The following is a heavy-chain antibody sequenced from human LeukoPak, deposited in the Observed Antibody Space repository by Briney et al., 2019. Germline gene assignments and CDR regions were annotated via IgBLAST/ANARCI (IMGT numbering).Heavy chain of an antibody. Sequence: SETLSLTCTVSGGSVGSAGYYWSWIRQPPGGGLEWIGYIYYIRNTNYNPSLKSRVTMSLDPSKNQFSLKLNSVTAADTGVDYCARTQSQSGSYRYYFGYWGQGTLVTVS. CDR1: GGSVGSAGYY. J-gene: IGHJ4*02. V-gene: IGHV4-61*08. D-gene: IGHD1-26*01. CDR2: IYYIRNT. CDR3: ARTQSQSGSYRYYFGY.